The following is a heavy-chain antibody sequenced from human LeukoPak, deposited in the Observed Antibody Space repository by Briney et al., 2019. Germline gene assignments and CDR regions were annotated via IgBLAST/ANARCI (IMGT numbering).Heavy chain of an antibody. Sequence: ASVKVSCKASGGTFSDYTFSWVRQAPGQGLEWMGGIIPIFGKANYAQKFQGKVTITADESTNTAYMELTSLRSEDTAVYFCAREGQYRGYGPPSRDSYGLDVWGQGTTVTVSS. CDR3: AREGQYRGYGPPSRDSYGLDV. CDR1: GGTFSDYT. D-gene: IGHD5-12*01. J-gene: IGHJ6*02. CDR2: IIPIFGKA. V-gene: IGHV1-69*13.